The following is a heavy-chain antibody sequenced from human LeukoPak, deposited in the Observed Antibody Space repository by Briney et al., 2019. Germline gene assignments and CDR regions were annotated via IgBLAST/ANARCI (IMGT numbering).Heavy chain of an antibody. V-gene: IGHV3-23*01. J-gene: IGHJ4*02. Sequence: GGSLRLSCAACGFTFSSYAMSLVRQAPGKGLEWVSTISNSGDATYYADSVKGRFTISRDNSKNTLYLQMNSLRAEDTAVYYCAKAPPYKKYFDYWGQGTLVTVSS. CDR3: AKAPPYKKYFDY. CDR2: ISNSGDAT. CDR1: GFTFSSYA. D-gene: IGHD1-1*01.